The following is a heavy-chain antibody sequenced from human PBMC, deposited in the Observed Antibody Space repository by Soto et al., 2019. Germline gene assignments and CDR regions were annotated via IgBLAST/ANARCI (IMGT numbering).Heavy chain of an antibody. Sequence: PSKTLSLTCAVSGGSISSSSYYWGWIRQPPGKGLEWIGSIYYSGSTYYNPSLKSRVTISVDTSKNQFSLKLSSVTAADTAVYYCASDTIRYGDYYYYGMDVWGQGTTVTVSS. J-gene: IGHJ6*02. V-gene: IGHV4-39*01. CDR2: IYYSGST. D-gene: IGHD4-17*01. CDR3: ASDTIRYGDYYYYGMDV. CDR1: GGSISSSSYY.